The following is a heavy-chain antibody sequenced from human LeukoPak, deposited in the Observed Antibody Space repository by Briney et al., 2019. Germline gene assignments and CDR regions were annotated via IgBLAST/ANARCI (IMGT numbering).Heavy chain of an antibody. CDR3: ARGPLAAAGDY. CDR1: GFTFSSYS. V-gene: IGHV3-21*01. D-gene: IGHD6-13*01. Sequence: GGSLRLSCAASGFTFSSYSMNWARQAPGKGLEWVSSISSSSSYIHYADSVKGRFTISRDNAKNSLYLQMNSLRAEDTAVYYCARGPLAAAGDYWGQGTLVTVSS. J-gene: IGHJ4*02. CDR2: ISSSSSYI.